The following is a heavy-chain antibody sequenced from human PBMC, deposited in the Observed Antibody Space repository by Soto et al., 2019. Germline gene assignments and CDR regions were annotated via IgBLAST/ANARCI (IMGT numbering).Heavy chain of an antibody. D-gene: IGHD3-22*01. J-gene: IGHJ3*02. CDR2: ISWNSGSI. CDR3: AKDRGITMIVVADDAFDI. V-gene: IGHV3-9*01. CDR1: GFTFDDYA. Sequence: ESGGGLVQPGRSLRLSCAASGFTFDDYAMHWVRQAPGKGLEWVSGISWNSGSIGYADSVKGRFTISRDNAKNSLYLQMNSLRAEDTALYYCAKDRGITMIVVADDAFDIWGQGTMVTVSS.